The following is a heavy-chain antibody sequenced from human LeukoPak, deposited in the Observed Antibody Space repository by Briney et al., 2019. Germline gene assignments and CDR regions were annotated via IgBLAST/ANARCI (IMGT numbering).Heavy chain of an antibody. Sequence: PGRSLRLSCAASGFTFSSYAMHWVRQAPGKGLEWVAVISYDGSNKFYADSVKGRFTISRDNSKNTLHLQVNSLRAEDTGVYYCARDVYVASGSYQLDYWGQGTLVTVSS. J-gene: IGHJ4*02. V-gene: IGHV3-30-3*01. CDR3: ARDVYVASGSYQLDY. CDR1: GFTFSSYA. CDR2: ISYDGSNK. D-gene: IGHD1-26*01.